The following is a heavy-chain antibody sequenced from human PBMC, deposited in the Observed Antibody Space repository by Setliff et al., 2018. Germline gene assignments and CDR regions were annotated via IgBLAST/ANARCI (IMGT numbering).Heavy chain of an antibody. D-gene: IGHD1-26*01. CDR1: GYRLIEVS. V-gene: IGHV1-24*01. J-gene: IGHJ4*02. CDR3: ATSYSGGYYGY. CDR2: FDPEDEET. Sequence: ASVKVSCKVSGYRLIEVSMHWVRQAPGKGLEWMGGFDPEDEETIYAQKFQGRVTMTEDTSTDTAYMELSSLRSEDTAVYYCATSYSGGYYGYWGQGTLVTVSS.